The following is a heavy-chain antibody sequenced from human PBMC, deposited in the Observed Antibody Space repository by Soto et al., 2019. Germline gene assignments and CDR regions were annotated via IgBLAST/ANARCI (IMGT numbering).Heavy chain of an antibody. CDR2: INHSGST. CDR3: ASEVAGGWFDP. J-gene: IGHJ5*02. CDR1: GGSFSGYY. D-gene: IGHD6-19*01. Sequence: SETLSLTCAVYGGSFSGYYWSWIRQPPGKGLEWIGEINHSGSTNYNPSLKSRVTISVDTSKNQFSLKLSSVTAADTAVYYCASEVAGGWFDPWGQGTLVTVSS. V-gene: IGHV4-34*01.